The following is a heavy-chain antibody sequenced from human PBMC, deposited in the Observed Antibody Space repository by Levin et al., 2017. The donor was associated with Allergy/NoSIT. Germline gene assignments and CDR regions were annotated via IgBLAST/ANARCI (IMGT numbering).Heavy chain of an antibody. CDR1: GFTFSSYG. J-gene: IGHJ3*02. CDR2: ISYDGSNK. CDR3: AKDFEWFGDPEAFDI. Sequence: GGSLRLSCAASGFTFSSYGMHWVRQAPGKGLEWVAVISYDGSNKYYADSVKGRFTISRDNSKNTLYLQMNSLRAEDTAVYYCAKDFEWFGDPEAFDIWGQGTMVTVSS. D-gene: IGHD3-10*01. V-gene: IGHV3-30*18.